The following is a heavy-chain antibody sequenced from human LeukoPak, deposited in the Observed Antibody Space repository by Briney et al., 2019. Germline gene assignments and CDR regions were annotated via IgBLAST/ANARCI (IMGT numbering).Heavy chain of an antibody. J-gene: IGHJ4*02. Sequence: GRSLRLPCAASGFTFSSYAMHWVRQAPGKGLEWVAVISYDGSNKYYADSVKGRFTISRDNSKNTLYLQMNSLRAEDTAVYYCATSLDSSSSFDYWGQGTLVTVSS. CDR1: GFTFSSYA. CDR3: ATSLDSSSSFDY. D-gene: IGHD6-6*01. CDR2: ISYDGSNK. V-gene: IGHV3-30*01.